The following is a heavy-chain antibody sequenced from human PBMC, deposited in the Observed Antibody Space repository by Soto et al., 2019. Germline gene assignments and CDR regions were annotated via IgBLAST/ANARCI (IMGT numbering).Heavy chain of an antibody. J-gene: IGHJ4*02. CDR3: ARVNKGDLDY. D-gene: IGHD3-16*01. Sequence: PSETLSLTCTVSGASISSYYWCWIRQPPGKGLEWIGFISYSGSTNYNPSLKSRVTMSVDTSKNQFSLRLTSMTAADTALYYCARVNKGDLDYWGQGTLVTVSS. CDR1: GASISSYY. V-gene: IGHV4-59*01. CDR2: ISYSGST.